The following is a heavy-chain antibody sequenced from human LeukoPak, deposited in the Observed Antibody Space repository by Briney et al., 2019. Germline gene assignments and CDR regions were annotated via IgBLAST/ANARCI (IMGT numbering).Heavy chain of an antibody. D-gene: IGHD6-13*01. CDR1: GVSTSSVGYY. Sequence: PSQTLSLTCTVSGVSTSSVGYYWTWIRQHPGKGLEWIAYIYYTGSTYYNPSLEGRVTISVDTSKNQFSLKLSSVTAADTAVYYCASRLSGDIAAAGTSERVHWFDPWGQGTLVTVSS. CDR2: IYYTGST. V-gene: IGHV4-31*03. CDR3: ASRLSGDIAAAGTSERVHWFDP. J-gene: IGHJ5*02.